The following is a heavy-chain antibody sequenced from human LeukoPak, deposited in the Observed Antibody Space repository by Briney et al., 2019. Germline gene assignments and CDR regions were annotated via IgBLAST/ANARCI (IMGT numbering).Heavy chain of an antibody. V-gene: IGHV4-4*09. CDR1: GDSISSSY. CDR3: ARLIPGTTGLRKNYDY. J-gene: IGHJ4*02. D-gene: IGHD1-20*01. CDR2: ISASGNT. Sequence: SETLSLTCTVSGDSISSSYWNWIRQPPGKGLEWIGYISASGNTNYNPSLKSRIIISVDMSKNQFSLKLSSVTAADTAVYCCARLIPGTTGLRKNYDYWGQGTLVTVSS.